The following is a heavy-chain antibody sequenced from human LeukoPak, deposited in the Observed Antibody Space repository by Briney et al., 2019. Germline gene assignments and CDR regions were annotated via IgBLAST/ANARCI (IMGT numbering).Heavy chain of an antibody. CDR1: GFTFSNYA. Sequence: QPGGSLRLSCAASGFTFSNYAMSWVRQAPGKGLEWVSVISGSGETTFYADSVRGRFTISRDNSKSTLYLQMTSLRAEDTGVYYCAKKIDSGSNPLDYWGQGTLVTIPS. D-gene: IGHD3-10*01. CDR3: AKKIDSGSNPLDY. J-gene: IGHJ4*02. CDR2: ISGSGETT. V-gene: IGHV3-23*01.